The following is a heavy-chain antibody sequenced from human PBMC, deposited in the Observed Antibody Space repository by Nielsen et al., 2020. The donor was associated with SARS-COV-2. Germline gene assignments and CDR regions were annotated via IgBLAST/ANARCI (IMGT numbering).Heavy chain of an antibody. V-gene: IGHV4-30-2*01. D-gene: IGHD3-16*01. CDR2: IYHSGRT. CDR1: GGSLSSGGYS. CDR3: ARGGRITFGGADDAFDI. Sequence: SQTLSLTRAVSGGSLSSGGYSWSWIRPPPGKGLEWIGYIYHSGRTYSNPSLKSRVTISVDRSKNQFSLKLSSVTAADTAVYYYARGGRITFGGADDAFDIWGQGTMVTVSS. J-gene: IGHJ3*02.